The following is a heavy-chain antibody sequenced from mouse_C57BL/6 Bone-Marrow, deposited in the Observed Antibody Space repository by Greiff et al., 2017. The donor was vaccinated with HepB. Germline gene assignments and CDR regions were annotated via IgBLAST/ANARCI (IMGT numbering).Heavy chain of an antibody. V-gene: IGHV5-9-1*02. CDR2: ISSGGDYI. J-gene: IGHJ2*01. CDR1: GFTFSSYA. D-gene: IGHD3-3*01. CDR3: TRGTVDY. Sequence: EVKVEESGEGLVKPGGSLKLSCAASGFTFSSYAMSWVRQTPEKRLEWVAYISSGGDYIYYADTVKGRFTISRDNARNTLYLQMSSLKSEDTAMYYGTRGTVDYWGQGTTLTVSS.